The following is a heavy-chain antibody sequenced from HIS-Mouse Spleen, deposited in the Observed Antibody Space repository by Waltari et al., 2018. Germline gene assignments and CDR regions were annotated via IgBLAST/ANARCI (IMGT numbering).Heavy chain of an antibody. CDR2: ISSSSSYI. CDR1: GFPFSTYS. Sequence: EVQLVESGGGLVKPGGSLRLSGAPAGFPFSTYSITWVRQAPGKGVEWVLSISSSSSYIYYADSVKGRFTISRDNAKNSLYLQMNSLRAEDTAVYYCARDSVIQGPFYSYGYYFDYWGQGTLVTVSS. CDR3: ARDSVIQGPFYSYGYYFDY. J-gene: IGHJ4*02. V-gene: IGHV3-21*01. D-gene: IGHD5-18*01.